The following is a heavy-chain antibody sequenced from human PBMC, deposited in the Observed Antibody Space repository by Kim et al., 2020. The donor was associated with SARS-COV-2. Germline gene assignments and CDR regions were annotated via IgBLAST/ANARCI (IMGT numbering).Heavy chain of an antibody. CDR1: GFTFSSYG. J-gene: IGHJ6*01. CDR2: ISYDGSNK. CDR3: ARDSRGYDYYYYGMDV. V-gene: IGHV3-33*05. Sequence: GGSLRLSCAASGFTFSSYGMHWVRQAPGKGLEWVAVISYDGSNKYYADSVKGRFTISRDNSKNTLYLQMNSLRAEDTAVYYCARDSRGYDYYYYGMDVWG. D-gene: IGHD5-12*01.